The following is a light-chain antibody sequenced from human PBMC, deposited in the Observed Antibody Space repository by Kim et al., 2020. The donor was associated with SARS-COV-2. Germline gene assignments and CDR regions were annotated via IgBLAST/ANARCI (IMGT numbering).Light chain of an antibody. CDR1: SSNIGNNY. J-gene: IGLJ2*01. V-gene: IGLV1-51*01. Sequence: GQKVTISCSGSSSNIGNNYVSWYQQLPGTAPQLLIYDNNKRPSGIPDRFSGSKSGTSATLGITGLQTGDEADYYCGTWDSSLGAVVFGGGTQLTVL. CDR2: DNN. CDR3: GTWDSSLGAVV.